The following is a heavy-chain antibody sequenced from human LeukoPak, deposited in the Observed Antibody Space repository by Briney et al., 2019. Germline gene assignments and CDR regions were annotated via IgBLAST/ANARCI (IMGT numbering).Heavy chain of an antibody. CDR3: AKAPRHHNYHDDRSAYNDY. CDR2: ISGSGGST. CDR1: GFSFNDFA. J-gene: IGHJ4*02. V-gene: IGHV3-23*01. D-gene: IGHD3-22*01. Sequence: GGSLRLSCMASGFSFNDFALSWVRQTPGRGLEWLSLISGSGGSTYYTDSVKGRFTISRDNSNNILYLQMNNMRAEDTAVYYSAKAPRHHNYHDDRSAYNDYWGQGTLVTVSS.